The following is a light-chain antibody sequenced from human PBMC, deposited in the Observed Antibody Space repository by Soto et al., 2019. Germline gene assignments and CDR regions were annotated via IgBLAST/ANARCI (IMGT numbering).Light chain of an antibody. CDR2: DAS. CDR1: QSISSW. Sequence: DIQMTQSPSTLSASVGDRLTITCRASQSISSWLAWYQQRPGKAPKLLIFDASSLESGVTSRFSGSGSGTEFTLTISSMQPDDFSTYYCQQYNSYSKTFGQGTKVDIK. V-gene: IGKV1-5*01. CDR3: QQYNSYSKT. J-gene: IGKJ1*01.